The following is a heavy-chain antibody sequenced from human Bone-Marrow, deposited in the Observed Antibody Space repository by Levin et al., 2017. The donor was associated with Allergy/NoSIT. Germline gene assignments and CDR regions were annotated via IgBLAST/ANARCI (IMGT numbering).Heavy chain of an antibody. CDR3: ATDSSSWYLLDY. CDR1: GFTFRFYA. J-gene: IGHJ4*02. V-gene: IGHV3-30*04. D-gene: IGHD6-13*01. CDR2: ISYDGTNK. Sequence: LSLPCAASGFTFRFYAMHWVRQAPGKGLEWVGVISYDGTNKYYADSVKGRFTISRDNSNNTLYLQMNSLRTEDTAVYYCATDSSSWYLLDYWGQGTLVTVSS.